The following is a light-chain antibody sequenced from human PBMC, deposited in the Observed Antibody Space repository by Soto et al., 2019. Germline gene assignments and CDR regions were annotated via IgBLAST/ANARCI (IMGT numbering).Light chain of an antibody. CDR3: QQRSKW. J-gene: IGKJ2*01. CDR1: QSVSSY. V-gene: IGKV3-11*01. CDR2: DAS. Sequence: EIVLTQSPATLSLSPGERATLSCRASQSVSSYLAWYQQKPGQAPRLLIYDASNRATGIPARFSGSGSGTDFTLTISSLEPEDFAVYYCQQRSKWFGQGTKLEIK.